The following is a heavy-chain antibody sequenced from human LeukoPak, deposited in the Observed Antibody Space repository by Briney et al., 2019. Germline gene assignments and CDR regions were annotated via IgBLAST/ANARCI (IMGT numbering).Heavy chain of an antibody. Sequence: GVSLRLSGAGSGFTLSSYSMNWVRQAPGGGLEWISYISKNGGIIYYADSVKGRFTVSRDRASDSVYLQMNSPRVEDTAVYYCALGYCSGGRCYHDAFDLWGQGTAVAVSS. V-gene: IGHV3-48*01. J-gene: IGHJ3*01. CDR3: ALGYCSGGRCYHDAFDL. CDR1: GFTLSSYS. CDR2: ISKNGGII. D-gene: IGHD2-15*01.